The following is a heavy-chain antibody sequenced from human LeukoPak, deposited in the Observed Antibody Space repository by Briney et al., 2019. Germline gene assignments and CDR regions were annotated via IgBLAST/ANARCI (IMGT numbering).Heavy chain of an antibody. J-gene: IGHJ4*02. D-gene: IGHD6-25*01. CDR3: AKERRRPYFDY. Sequence: PGGSLRLSCAASGFTFSSYGMHWVRQAPGKGLEWVAVISYDGSNKYYADSVKGRFTISRDNSKNTLYLQMNSLRAEDTAVYYCAKERRRPYFDYWGQGTLVTVSS. CDR1: GFTFSSYG. V-gene: IGHV3-30*18. CDR2: ISYDGSNK.